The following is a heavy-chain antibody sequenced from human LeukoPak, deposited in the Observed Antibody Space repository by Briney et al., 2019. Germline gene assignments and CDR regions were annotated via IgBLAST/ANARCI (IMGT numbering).Heavy chain of an antibody. V-gene: IGHV3-48*01. J-gene: IGHJ5*02. CDR3: ARARTQYDFWSGSNWFDP. Sequence: GGSLRLSCAASGFTFSSYSMNWVRQAPGKGLEWVSYISSSSSTIYHADSVKGRFTISRDNAKNSLYLQMNSLRAEDTAVYYCARARTQYDFWSGSNWFDPWGQGTLVTVSS. D-gene: IGHD3-3*01. CDR1: GFTFSSYS. CDR2: ISSSSSTI.